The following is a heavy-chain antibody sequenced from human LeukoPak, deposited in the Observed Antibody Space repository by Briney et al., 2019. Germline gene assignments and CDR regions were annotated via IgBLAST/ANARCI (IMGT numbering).Heavy chain of an antibody. CDR1: GGSLSSHY. J-gene: IGHJ4*02. CDR2: IYYSGRT. V-gene: IGHV4-59*11. Sequence: SETLSLTCTVSGGSLSSHYWSWIGQPPGKGLEWIGYIYYSGRTNYNPSLKSRVTISVDTSKNQFSLKLSSVTAADTAVYYCARDGRALDYWGQGTLVTVSS. CDR3: ARDGRALDY.